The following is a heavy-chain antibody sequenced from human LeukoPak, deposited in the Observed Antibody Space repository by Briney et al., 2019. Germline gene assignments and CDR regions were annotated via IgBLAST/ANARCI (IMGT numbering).Heavy chain of an antibody. CDR3: ARGHIGYSYGRFDY. J-gene: IGHJ4*02. D-gene: IGHD5-18*01. Sequence: PSETLSLTCTVSGGSISSSSYYWGWIRQPPGKGLEWIGSIYYSGSTYYNPSLKSRVTISVDTSKNQFSLKLSSVTAADTAVYYCARGHIGYSYGRFDYWGQGTLVTVSS. CDR1: GGSISSSSYY. CDR2: IYYSGST. V-gene: IGHV4-39*07.